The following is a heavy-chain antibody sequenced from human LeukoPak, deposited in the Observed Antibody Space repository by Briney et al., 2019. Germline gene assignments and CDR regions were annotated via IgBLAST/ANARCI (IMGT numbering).Heavy chain of an antibody. V-gene: IGHV4-61*08. D-gene: IGHD3-10*01. J-gene: IGHJ4*02. CDR3: AREVTTMVRGRRVLYYFDY. CDR2: IYYSGST. Sequence: SETLSLTCTVSGDSISSGDYYWSWIRQPPGKGLEWIGYIYYSGSTNYNPSLKSRVTISVDTSKNQFSLKLSPVTAADTAVYYCAREVTTMVRGRRVLYYFDYWGQGTLVTVSS. CDR1: GDSISSGDYY.